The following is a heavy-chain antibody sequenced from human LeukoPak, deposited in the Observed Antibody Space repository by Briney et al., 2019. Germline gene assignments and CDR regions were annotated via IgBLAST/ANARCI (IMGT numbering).Heavy chain of an antibody. D-gene: IGHD2-21*01. CDR1: GFTFSNYW. V-gene: IGHV3-7*03. Sequence: GGSLRLSCAASGFTFSNYWMSWVRQAPGKGLEWVANINQAGSGEYYVDSVEGRFTISRDNAKNSLYLQLNSLRAEDTAVYYCAIASGGRGGLDYWGQGTLVTVSS. CDR2: INQAGSGE. J-gene: IGHJ4*02. CDR3: AIASGGRGGLDY.